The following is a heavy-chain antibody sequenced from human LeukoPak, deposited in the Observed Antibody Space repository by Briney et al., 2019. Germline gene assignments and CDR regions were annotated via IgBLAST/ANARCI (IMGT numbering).Heavy chain of an antibody. CDR3: ARDFHAFDI. Sequence: PGGSLRLSCEASGFTFSYYWMHWVRQAPGKGLVWVSHITSDGSSTTYADSVKGRFTISRDNAKNTVYLQMNSLRAEDTAVYYCARDFHAFDIWGQGTMVTVSS. V-gene: IGHV3-74*01. CDR1: GFTFSYYW. CDR2: ITSDGSST. J-gene: IGHJ3*02.